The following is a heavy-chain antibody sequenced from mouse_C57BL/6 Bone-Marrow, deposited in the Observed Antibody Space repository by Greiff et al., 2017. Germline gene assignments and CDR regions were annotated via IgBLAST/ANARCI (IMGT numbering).Heavy chain of an antibody. V-gene: IGHV1-81*01. CDR1: GYTFTSYG. J-gene: IGHJ4*01. D-gene: IGHD2-4*01. Sequence: QVQLQQSGAELARPGASVKLSCKASGYTFTSYGISWVKQRTGQGLEWIGEIYPRSGNTYYNEKFKGKATLTADKSSSTAYMELRSLTSEDSAVYFCARHDYFYAMDYWVQGTSVTVSS. CDR3: ARHDYFYAMDY. CDR2: IYPRSGNT.